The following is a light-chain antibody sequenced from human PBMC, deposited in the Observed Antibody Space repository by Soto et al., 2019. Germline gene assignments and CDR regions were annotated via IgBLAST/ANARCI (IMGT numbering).Light chain of an antibody. Sequence: QSALTQPASVSGSPGQSITLSCTGTSSDIGRYDYVSWYQHHPGKAPKLMIYDVSNRPSGISSRFSGSKFGNTASLTISGLQAEDEADYYCSSYASSNTVMFGGGTKVTVL. CDR3: SSYASSNTVM. CDR1: SSDIGRYDY. V-gene: IGLV2-14*03. J-gene: IGLJ3*02. CDR2: DVS.